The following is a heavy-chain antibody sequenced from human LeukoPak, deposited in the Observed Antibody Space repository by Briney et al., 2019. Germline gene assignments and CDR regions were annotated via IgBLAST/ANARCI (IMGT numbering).Heavy chain of an antibody. V-gene: IGHV4-31*03. CDR1: GCSIRSGGYS. D-gene: IGHD7-27*01. CDR2: IYYSGIT. Sequence: SETLSLTCTVSGCSIRSGGYSWSWIRQHPGKGLEWIGYIYYSGITNYNPSLKSRITLSVDTSKNQFSLKLSSVTAADTAVYYCARVGGGTGGSSYFDYWGQGTLVTVSS. J-gene: IGHJ4*02. CDR3: ARVGGGTGGSSYFDY.